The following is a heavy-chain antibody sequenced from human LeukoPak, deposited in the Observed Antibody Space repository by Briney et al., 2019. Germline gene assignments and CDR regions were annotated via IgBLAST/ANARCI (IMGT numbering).Heavy chain of an antibody. J-gene: IGHJ4*02. CDR1: GYTFTSYT. V-gene: IGHV1-3*01. D-gene: IGHD3-22*01. CDR3: ARDLNYYDGSGHYYGNFDF. Sequence: ASVKVSCKASGYTFTSYTIHRVRQAPGQRLEWMGWINAGNGNTKYSQKFQGRVTITRDTSASTAYMELTSLRSEDTAVYYCARDLNYYDGSGHYYGNFDFWGQGTLVTVSS. CDR2: INAGNGNT.